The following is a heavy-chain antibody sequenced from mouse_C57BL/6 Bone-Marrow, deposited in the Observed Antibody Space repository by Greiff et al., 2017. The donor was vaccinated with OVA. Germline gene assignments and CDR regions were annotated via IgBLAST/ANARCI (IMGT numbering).Heavy chain of an antibody. CDR3: ARRENPFDY. CDR2: IDPSDSYT. CDR1: GYTFTSYW. V-gene: IGHV1-50*01. J-gene: IGHJ2*01. Sequence: QVQLQQPGAELVKPGASVKLSCKASGYTFTSYWMQWVKQRPGQGLEWIGEIDPSDSYTNYNQKVKGKATLTVDTSSSTAYMQLSSLTSEDSAVYYCARRENPFDYWGQGTTLTVSS.